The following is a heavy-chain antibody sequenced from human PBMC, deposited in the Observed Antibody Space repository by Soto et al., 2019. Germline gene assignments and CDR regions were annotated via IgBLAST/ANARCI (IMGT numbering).Heavy chain of an antibody. D-gene: IGHD2-15*01. CDR2: IYYSGST. J-gene: IGHJ6*02. CDR1: GGSISSGGYY. V-gene: IGHV4-31*03. CDR3: AISRGYCSGGSCYSFYYYGMDV. Sequence: SETLSLTCTVSGGSISSGGYYWSWIRQHPGKGLEWIGYIYYSGSTYYNPSLKSRVTISVDTSKNQFSLKLSSVTAADTAVYYCAISRGYCSGGSCYSFYYYGMDVWGQGTTVTVSS.